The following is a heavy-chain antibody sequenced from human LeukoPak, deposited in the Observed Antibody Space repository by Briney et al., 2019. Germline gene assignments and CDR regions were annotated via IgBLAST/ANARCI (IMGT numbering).Heavy chain of an antibody. V-gene: IGHV4-4*07. CDR1: GGSISSYY. J-gene: IGHJ4*02. D-gene: IGHD3-16*01. CDR2: IYTSGST. CDR3: ARWGRAGSYFDY. Sequence: SETLSLTCTVSGGSISSYYWSWIRQPAGKGLEWIGRIYTSGSTNYNPSLKSQVTMSVDTSKNQFSLKLSSVTAADTAVYYCARWGRAGSYFDYWGQGTLVTVSS.